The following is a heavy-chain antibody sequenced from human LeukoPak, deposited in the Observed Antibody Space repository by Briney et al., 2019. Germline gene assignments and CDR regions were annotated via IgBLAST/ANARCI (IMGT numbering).Heavy chain of an antibody. D-gene: IGHD2-2*01. V-gene: IGHV3-49*04. J-gene: IGHJ6*03. CDR3: TRDCSSTSCYTPYYYYYYMDV. CDR1: GFTFSSYG. CDR2: IRSKAYGGTT. Sequence: PGGSLRLSCAASGFTFSSYGMSWVRQAPGKGLEWVGFIRSKAYGGTTEYAASVKGRFTISRDDSKSIAYLQMNSLKTEDTAVYYCTRDCSSTSCYTPYYYYYYMDVWGKGTTVTVSS.